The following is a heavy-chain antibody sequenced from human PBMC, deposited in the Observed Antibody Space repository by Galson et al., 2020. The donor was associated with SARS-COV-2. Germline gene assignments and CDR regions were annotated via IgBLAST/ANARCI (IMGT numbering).Heavy chain of an antibody. CDR2: ISSDGNNK. D-gene: IGHD6-19*01. J-gene: IGHJ3*02. Sequence: TGGSLRLSCAASGFSFSHYGMHWVRQAPGKGLEWVADISSDGNNKDYVDSVKGRFTISRDNSKNTLYLQMNSLRADDTAIYYCAKVLGSGWVGIWMLFDIWGQGTMVTVSS. CDR1: GFSFSHYG. V-gene: IGHV3-30*18. CDR3: AKVLGSGWVGIWMLFDI.